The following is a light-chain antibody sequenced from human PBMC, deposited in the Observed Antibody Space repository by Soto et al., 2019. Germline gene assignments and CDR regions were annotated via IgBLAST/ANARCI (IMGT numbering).Light chain of an antibody. J-gene: IGLJ2*01. CDR3: CSYAGSSTFGV. V-gene: IGLV2-23*03. Sequence: QSALTQPDSVSGSPGQSITISCTGTSSDVGSYHLVSWYQQHPGKAPKLMIYEGSKRPSGVSNRFSGSKSGNTASLTISGLQAEDEADYYCCSYAGSSTFGVFGGGTKLTVL. CDR2: EGS. CDR1: SSDVGSYHL.